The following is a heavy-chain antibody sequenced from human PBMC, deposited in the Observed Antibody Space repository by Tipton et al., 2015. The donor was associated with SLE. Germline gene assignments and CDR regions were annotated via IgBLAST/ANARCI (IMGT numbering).Heavy chain of an antibody. J-gene: IGHJ1*01. Sequence: TLSLTCAVYGGSFSSYYWSWIRQPPGKGLEWIGEINHSGSTNYNPSLKSRVTISVDTSKNQFSLKLSSVTAADTAVYYCARGGYCSGGSCYFAEYFQHWGQGTLVTVSS. CDR3: ARGGYCSGGSCYFAEYFQH. D-gene: IGHD2-15*01. CDR1: GGSFSSYY. V-gene: IGHV4-34*01. CDR2: INHSGST.